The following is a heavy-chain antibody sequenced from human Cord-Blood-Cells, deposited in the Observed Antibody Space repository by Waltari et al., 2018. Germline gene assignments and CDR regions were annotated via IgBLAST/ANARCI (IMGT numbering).Heavy chain of an antibody. CDR2: ISSSGSTI. CDR3: ARDRQNSSSWYYYYYGMDV. D-gene: IGHD6-13*01. Sequence: QVQLVESGGGLVKPGGSLRLSCAASGFTFSDYYMSWIRQAPGTGLEWVSYISSSGSTIYYADSVKGRFTISRDNAKNSLYLQMNSLRAEDTAVYYCARDRQNSSSWYYYYYGMDVWGQGTTVTVSS. V-gene: IGHV3-11*01. CDR1: GFTFSDYY. J-gene: IGHJ6*02.